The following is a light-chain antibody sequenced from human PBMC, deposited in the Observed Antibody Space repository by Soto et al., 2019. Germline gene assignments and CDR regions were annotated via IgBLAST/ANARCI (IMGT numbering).Light chain of an antibody. J-gene: IGKJ4*01. CDR2: LAS. V-gene: IGKV1-9*01. CDR1: QGISTH. Sequence: IQLTQSPSSLSASVGDRVTITCRASQGISTHLAWYQQKPGKAPKLLIYLASTLQSGAPSRFSGSGSGTDFTLTISSLQPEDFATYYCQQLNAYPLTFGGGTKVEL. CDR3: QQLNAYPLT.